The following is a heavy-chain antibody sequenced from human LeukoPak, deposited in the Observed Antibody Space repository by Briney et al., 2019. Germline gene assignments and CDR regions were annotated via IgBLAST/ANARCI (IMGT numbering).Heavy chain of an antibody. Sequence: ASVKVSCKASGYTFTSYGISWVRQAPGQGLEWMGWIGAHNGNTNYTQKLQGRVIMTTDTSTSTAYMELRSLRSDDTAVYYCARDGGDYSIFFDLWGQGTLVTVSS. J-gene: IGHJ5*02. D-gene: IGHD6-13*01. CDR1: GYTFTSYG. V-gene: IGHV1-18*01. CDR3: ARDGGDYSIFFDL. CDR2: IGAHNGNT.